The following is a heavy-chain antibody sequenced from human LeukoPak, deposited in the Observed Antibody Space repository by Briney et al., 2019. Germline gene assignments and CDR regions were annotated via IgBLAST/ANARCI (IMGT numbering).Heavy chain of an antibody. CDR1: GYSFTSYW. CDR3: VRHSRRSYYYYGMDV. Sequence: GESLKISCKGSGYSFTSYWIGWVRQMPGKGLEWMGIIYPGDSDTRYSPSFQGQVTISADKSISTAYLQWSSLKASDTAMYYCVRHSRRSYYYYGMDVWGQGTTVTVSS. V-gene: IGHV5-51*01. CDR2: IYPGDSDT. J-gene: IGHJ6*02.